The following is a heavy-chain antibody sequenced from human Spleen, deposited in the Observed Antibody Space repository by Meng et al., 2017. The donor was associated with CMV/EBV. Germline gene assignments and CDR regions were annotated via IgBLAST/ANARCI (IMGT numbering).Heavy chain of an antibody. CDR1: GFIFSSYA. V-gene: IGHV3-30*02. CDR2: MRHDGSYE. J-gene: IGHJ4*02. Sequence: GESLKISCAASGFIFSSYAMHWVRQAPGMGLEWVAFMRHDGSYEYYADPVKGRFTISRDNSKKTLYLQMDSLRAEDTAVYYCAKGQFFYESGGYLILDSWGQGALVTVSS. D-gene: IGHD3-22*01. CDR3: AKGQFFYESGGYLILDS.